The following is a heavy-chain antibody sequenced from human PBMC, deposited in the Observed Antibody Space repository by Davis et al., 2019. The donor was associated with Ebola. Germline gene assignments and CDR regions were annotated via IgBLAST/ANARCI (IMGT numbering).Heavy chain of an antibody. V-gene: IGHV4-34*01. Sequence: MPSETLSLTCAVHGGSFSGYYWSWIRQPPGTGLEWIGEINHSGDTNYNPSLKSRVTISVDTSKNQFSLKLSSVTAADTAVYYCARVAGIVATSGMDVWGQGTTVTVSS. CDR3: ARVAGIVATSGMDV. D-gene: IGHD5-12*01. CDR2: INHSGDT. J-gene: IGHJ6*02. CDR1: GGSFSGYY.